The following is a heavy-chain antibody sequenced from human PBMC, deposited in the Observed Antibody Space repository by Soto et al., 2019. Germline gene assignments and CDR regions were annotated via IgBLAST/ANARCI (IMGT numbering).Heavy chain of an antibody. CDR1: GGTFSSYT. CDR2: IIPILGIA. Sequence: SVKVSCKASGGTFSSYTISWVRQAPGQGLEWMGRIIPILGIANYAQKFQGRVTITADKSTSTAYMELSSLRAEDTAVYYCASPPGSYGDYGVDGAFDIWGQGTMVTVSS. D-gene: IGHD4-17*01. CDR3: ASPPGSYGDYGVDGAFDI. V-gene: IGHV1-69*02. J-gene: IGHJ3*02.